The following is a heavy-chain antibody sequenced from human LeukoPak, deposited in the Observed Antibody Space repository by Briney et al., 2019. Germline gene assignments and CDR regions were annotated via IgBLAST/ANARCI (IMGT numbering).Heavy chain of an antibody. Sequence: GGSLRLSCAASGFTFSSYAMSWVRQAPGKGLEWVSYISSSGSTIYYADSVKGRFTISRDNAKNSLYLQMNSLRAEDTAVYYCARDIGELGYSSSWYRGGYYYYYMDVWGKGTTVTVSS. D-gene: IGHD6-13*01. V-gene: IGHV3-48*04. CDR2: ISSSGSTI. J-gene: IGHJ6*03. CDR1: GFTFSSYA. CDR3: ARDIGELGYSSSWYRGGYYYYYMDV.